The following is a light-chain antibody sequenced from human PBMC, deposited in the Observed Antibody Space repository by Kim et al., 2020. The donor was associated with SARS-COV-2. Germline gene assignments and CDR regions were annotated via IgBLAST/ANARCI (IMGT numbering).Light chain of an antibody. V-gene: IGLV10-54*01. J-gene: IGLJ3*02. CDR2: RNN. Sequence: QTATLPCPGSSSNVGNEGAAWLQQHQGHPPKLLSYRNNNRPSGISERLSASRSGNTASLTISGLQPEDEADYYCTAWDSSLSAWVFGGGTKVTVL. CDR1: SSNVGNEG. CDR3: TAWDSSLSAWV.